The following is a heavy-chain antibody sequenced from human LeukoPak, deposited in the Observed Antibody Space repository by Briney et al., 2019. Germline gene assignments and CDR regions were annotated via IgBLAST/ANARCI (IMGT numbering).Heavy chain of an antibody. CDR2: IKQDGSEK. V-gene: IGHV3-7*01. CDR3: AKEGFWQGRNAFDI. D-gene: IGHD3-10*01. CDR1: GFTFSSYW. Sequence: GGSLRLSCAASGFTFSSYWMSWVRQAPGKGLEWVANIKQDGSEKYYVDSVKGRFTISRDNAKKSLYLEMNSLRAEDTAVYYCAKEGFWQGRNAFDIWGQGTMVTVSS. J-gene: IGHJ3*02.